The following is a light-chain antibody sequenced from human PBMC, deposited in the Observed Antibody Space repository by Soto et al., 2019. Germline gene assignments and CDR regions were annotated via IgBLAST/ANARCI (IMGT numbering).Light chain of an antibody. CDR2: EVT. J-gene: IGLJ2*01. CDR1: SSDVGAYNY. Sequence: QSVLTQPASVSGSPGQSITISCTGSSSDVGAYNYVSWYQQHPGKAPRLMIYEVTNRPSGVSNRFSGSKSGNTASLTISGLRVEDEADYYCSSYTSGSTLVVFGGGTKVTVL. CDR3: SSYTSGSTLVV. V-gene: IGLV2-14*01.